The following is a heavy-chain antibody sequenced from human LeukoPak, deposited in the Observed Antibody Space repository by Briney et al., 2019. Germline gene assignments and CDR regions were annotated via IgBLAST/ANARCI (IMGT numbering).Heavy chain of an antibody. V-gene: IGHV3-53*01. Sequence: GGSLRLSCAASGFTVSSNYMSGVRRAPGKGLEGGLVIYSGGSTYYADSVTGRFTISRDNSKHTPYLKMTRLRAEDTDVSYCARLDGSYRAFDYWGQGTLVTVSS. D-gene: IGHD1-26*01. J-gene: IGHJ4*02. CDR2: IYSGGST. CDR3: ARLDGSYRAFDY. CDR1: GFTVSSNY.